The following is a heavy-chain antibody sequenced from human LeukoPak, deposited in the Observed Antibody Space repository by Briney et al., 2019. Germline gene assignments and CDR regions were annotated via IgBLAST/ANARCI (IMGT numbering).Heavy chain of an antibody. Sequence: GGSLRLSCAASGFTFSSYSMNWVRQAPGKGLEWVSSIGSSSSYIYYADSVKGRFTISRDNAKNSLYLQMNSLRAEDTAVYYCAREGKYCSSTSCYATGWFDPWGQGTLATVSS. CDR3: AREGKYCSSTSCYATGWFDP. V-gene: IGHV3-21*01. CDR2: IGSSSSYI. D-gene: IGHD2-2*01. CDR1: GFTFSSYS. J-gene: IGHJ5*02.